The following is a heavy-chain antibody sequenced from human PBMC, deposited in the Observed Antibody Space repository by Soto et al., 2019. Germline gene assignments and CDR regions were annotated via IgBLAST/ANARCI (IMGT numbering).Heavy chain of an antibody. CDR3: ARGFGETYCSSTSCYTHGDWFDP. Sequence: SETLSLTCAFSGGSISSSNWWGWVRQPPGKGLEWIGEIYHSGSTNYNPSLKSRVTISVDKSKNQFSLKLSSVTAADTAVYYCARGFGETYCSSTSCYTHGDWFDPWGQGTLVTVSS. J-gene: IGHJ5*02. CDR1: GGSISSSNW. D-gene: IGHD2-2*02. CDR2: IYHSGST. V-gene: IGHV4-4*02.